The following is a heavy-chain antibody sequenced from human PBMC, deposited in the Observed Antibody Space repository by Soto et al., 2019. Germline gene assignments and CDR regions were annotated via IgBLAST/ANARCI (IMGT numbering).Heavy chain of an antibody. V-gene: IGHV1-69*02. J-gene: IGHJ4*02. CDR2: VNPNLSMS. D-gene: IGHD3-10*01. Sequence: VQPVAFGAGVEEPWALGKGSCKASCDNFRFYTINWVRQAPGPGAEWMGRVNPNLSMSNYAQKFQGRVTMTADKSTSTAYMELRSLRSEDTAFYYCATSYGSGYRAFDYWGQGALVTVSS. CDR3: ATSYGSGYRAFDY. CDR1: CDNFRFYT.